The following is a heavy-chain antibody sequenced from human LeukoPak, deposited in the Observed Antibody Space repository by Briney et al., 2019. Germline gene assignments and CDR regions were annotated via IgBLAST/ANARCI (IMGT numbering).Heavy chain of an antibody. J-gene: IGHJ4*02. CDR1: GFTLSTYA. Sequence: PGGSLRLSCAGSGFTLSTYAMSWVRQAPGKGLEWVSGISSGGKAIFYTDSVKGHFTISRDNSKNSLYLQMNSLGAEDTALYYCAILVGGPDDSWGQGTLVTVSS. CDR3: AILVGGPDDS. CDR2: ISSGGKAI. V-gene: IGHV3-23*01.